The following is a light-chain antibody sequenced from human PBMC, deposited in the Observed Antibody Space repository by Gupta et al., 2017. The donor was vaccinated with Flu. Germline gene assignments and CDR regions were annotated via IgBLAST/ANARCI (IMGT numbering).Light chain of an antibody. CDR2: TAS. CDR3: QQYDSYPRT. V-gene: IGKV1-5*03. Sequence: DIQMTQSPSTLSASVGDRVTITCRASQRISTWLAWYQQKPGKDPKLLISTASSLESGVPSRFSGSGSGTEFTLTISSLQPDDFATYYCQQYDSYPRTFGQGTKVEIK. CDR1: QRISTW. J-gene: IGKJ1*01.